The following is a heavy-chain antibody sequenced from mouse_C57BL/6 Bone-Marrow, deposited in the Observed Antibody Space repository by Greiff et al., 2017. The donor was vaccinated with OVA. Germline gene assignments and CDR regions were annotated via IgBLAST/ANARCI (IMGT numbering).Heavy chain of an antibody. J-gene: IGHJ2*01. CDR1: GFNIKDDY. D-gene: IGHD2-12*01. V-gene: IGHV14-4*01. CDR2: IDPENGDT. CDR3: TTFYSRD. Sequence: VQLQQSGAELVRPGASVKLSCTASGFNIKDDYMHWVKQRPEQGLEWIGWIDPENGDTEYASKFQGKATITADTSSNTAYLQLSSLTSEDTAVYYCTTFYSRDWGQGTTLTVSS.